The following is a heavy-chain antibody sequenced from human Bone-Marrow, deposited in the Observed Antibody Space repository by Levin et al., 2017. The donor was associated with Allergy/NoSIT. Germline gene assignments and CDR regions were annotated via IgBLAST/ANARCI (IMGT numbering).Heavy chain of an antibody. CDR3: ARGGDILTGYFDFDY. CDR2: IFDSGNT. CDR1: GGSISGGGYF. J-gene: IGHJ4*02. Sequence: SETLSLTCTVSGGSISGGGYFWTWIRQHPGKGLEWIGHIFDSGNTYYNPSLKSRLTISVDTSTNQFSLRLSSVTAADTAVYYCARGGDILTGYFDFDYWGQGNLVTVSS. D-gene: IGHD3-9*01. V-gene: IGHV4-31*03.